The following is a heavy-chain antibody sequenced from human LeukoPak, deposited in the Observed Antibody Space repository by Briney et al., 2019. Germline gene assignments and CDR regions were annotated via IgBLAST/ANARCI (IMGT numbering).Heavy chain of an antibody. CDR3: AGSPKYSSSWYEYFQH. Sequence: GGSLRLSCAASGFTFSNYAMHCVRQAPGKGVEWVAAISHDGSNKYHADSVKGRFTISRDNSKNTVYLQMNSLRAEDTAVYFCAGSPKYSSSWYEYFQHWGQGTLVTVSS. V-gene: IGHV3-30*01. CDR1: GFTFSNYA. CDR2: ISHDGSNK. D-gene: IGHD6-13*01. J-gene: IGHJ1*01.